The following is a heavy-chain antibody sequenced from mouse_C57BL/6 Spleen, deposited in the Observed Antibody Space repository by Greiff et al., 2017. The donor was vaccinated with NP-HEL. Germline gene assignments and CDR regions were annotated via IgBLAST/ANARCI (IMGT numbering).Heavy chain of an antibody. CDR2: INPGSGGT. Sequence: SGAELVRPGTSVKVSCKASGYAFTNYLIEWVKQRPGQGLEWIGVINPGSGGTNYNEKFKGKATLTADKSSSTAYMQLSSLTSEDSAVYFCARSYDYDRGAYWGQGTLVTVSA. D-gene: IGHD2-4*01. CDR1: GYAFTNYL. V-gene: IGHV1-54*01. J-gene: IGHJ3*01. CDR3: ARSYDYDRGAY.